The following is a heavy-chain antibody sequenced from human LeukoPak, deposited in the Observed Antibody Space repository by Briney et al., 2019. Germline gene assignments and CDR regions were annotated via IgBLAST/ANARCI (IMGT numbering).Heavy chain of an antibody. J-gene: IGHJ4*02. Sequence: GGSLRLSCAASGFTFIIYSMNWVRQAPGQGLEWISYISSGSITIYYADPVKGRFTISRDNAKNSLYLQMNSLRDEDTAVYYCVFSLVTDFDSWGQGTLVTVSS. D-gene: IGHD2-21*02. CDR3: VFSLVTDFDS. CDR1: GFTFIIYS. V-gene: IGHV3-48*02. CDR2: ISSGSITI.